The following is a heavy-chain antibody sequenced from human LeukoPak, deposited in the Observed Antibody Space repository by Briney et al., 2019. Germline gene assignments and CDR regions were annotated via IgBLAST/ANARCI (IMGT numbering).Heavy chain of an antibody. J-gene: IGHJ4*02. Sequence: GASVTVSCTASGGTFSSYAISWVRQAPGQGLEWMGGIIPIFGTANYAQKFQGRVTITADESTSTAYMELSSLRSEDTAVYYCAAARRELRYFDWSPDYWGQGTLVTVSS. CDR2: IIPIFGTA. CDR3: AAARRELRYFDWSPDY. V-gene: IGHV1-69*13. D-gene: IGHD3-9*01. CDR1: GGTFSSYA.